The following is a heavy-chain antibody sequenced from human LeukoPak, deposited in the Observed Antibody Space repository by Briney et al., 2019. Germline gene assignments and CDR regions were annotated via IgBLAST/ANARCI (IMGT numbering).Heavy chain of an antibody. J-gene: IGHJ3*02. CDR3: VGGDAFDI. CDR2: IKQDGSKI. V-gene: IGHV3-7*01. D-gene: IGHD4-23*01. CDR1: GFTFSTHW. Sequence: GGSLRLSCAASGFTFSTHWMYWVRQAPGKGLEWVANIKQDGSKIYYMDSVKGRFTISRDNARNSLYLQMNSLRAEDTALYYCVGGDAFDIWGQGTMVTVSS.